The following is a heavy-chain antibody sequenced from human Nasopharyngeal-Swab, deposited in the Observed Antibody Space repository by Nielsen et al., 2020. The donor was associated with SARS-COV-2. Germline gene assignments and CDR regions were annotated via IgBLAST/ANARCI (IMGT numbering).Heavy chain of an antibody. CDR2: ISYDGSNK. CDR3: AKDRGSSGYYYGMDV. Sequence: VRQMPGKGLEWVAVISYDGSNKYYADSVKGRFTIPRDNSKNTLYLQMNSLRAEDTAVYYCAKDRGSSGYYYGMDVWGQGTTVTVSS. V-gene: IGHV3-30*18. D-gene: IGHD6-13*01. J-gene: IGHJ6*02.